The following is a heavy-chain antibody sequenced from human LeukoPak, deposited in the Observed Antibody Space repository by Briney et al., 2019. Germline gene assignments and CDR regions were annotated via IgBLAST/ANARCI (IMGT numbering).Heavy chain of an antibody. D-gene: IGHD1-14*01. CDR1: GLTFSTSG. Sequence: SGGSLRLSCTASGLTFSTSGFNWVRQAPGKGLEWVASIGPTGSDRYHADSIKGRFTISRDNANNFLYLQMNSLRAEDTAVYFCATETNGRHYDYWGQGTLLTVSS. V-gene: IGHV3-21*06. CDR2: IGPTGSDR. CDR3: ATETNGRHYDY. J-gene: IGHJ4*02.